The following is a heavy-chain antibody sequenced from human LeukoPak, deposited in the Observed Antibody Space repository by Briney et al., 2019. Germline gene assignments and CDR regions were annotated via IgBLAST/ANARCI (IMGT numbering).Heavy chain of an antibody. V-gene: IGHV3-13*01. CDR1: GFTFSRYD. J-gene: IGHJ5*02. CDR2: IGAEVDT. Sequence: GWSLRLSCAASGFTFSRYDMHWVRQTPGKTREWVSGIGAEVDTHYQDSVQGPFTISKDNSKDSLYLQITNPRAGDTAVYYCARGPKINPPSWDAVGWFDPWGQGTLVTVSS. D-gene: IGHD1-26*01. CDR3: ARGPKINPPSWDAVGWFDP.